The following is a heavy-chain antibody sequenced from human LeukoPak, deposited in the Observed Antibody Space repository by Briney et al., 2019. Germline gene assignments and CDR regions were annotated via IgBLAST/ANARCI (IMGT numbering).Heavy chain of an antibody. Sequence: SETLSLTCAVSGYSINSGYYWGWIRQPPGKGLEWIGSIYHSGSTYYNPSLKTRVTISVDTSKNQFSLKLSTVTAADTAVYYCARLSVAGTSGYYYMDVWGKGTTVTVSS. J-gene: IGHJ6*03. D-gene: IGHD6-19*01. CDR1: GYSINSGYY. CDR2: IYHSGST. V-gene: IGHV4-38-2*01. CDR3: ARLSVAGTSGYYYMDV.